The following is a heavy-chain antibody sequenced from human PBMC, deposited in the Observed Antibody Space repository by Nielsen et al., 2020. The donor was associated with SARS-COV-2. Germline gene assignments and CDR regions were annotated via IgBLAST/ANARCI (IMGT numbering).Heavy chain of an antibody. Sequence: SLKISCEASGFTFDDYAMHWVRQAPGKGLEWVSGINWNSGSIVYAASVKGRFTISRDNAKSSLYLQMNSLRAEDTSLDYCAKAQAYDSSGYYSFTYDFDYWGQGTLVTVTS. V-gene: IGHV3-9*01. CDR1: GFTFDDYA. CDR3: AKAQAYDSSGYYSFTYDFDY. J-gene: IGHJ4*02. D-gene: IGHD3-22*01. CDR2: INWNSGSI.